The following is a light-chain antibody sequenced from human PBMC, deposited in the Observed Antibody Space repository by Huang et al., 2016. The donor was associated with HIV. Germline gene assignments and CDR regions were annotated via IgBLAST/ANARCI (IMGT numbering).Light chain of an antibody. J-gene: IGKJ2*01. CDR2: VAS. V-gene: IGKV1-16*01. CDR3: QHYKTYPLT. CDR1: QDISNY. Sequence: DIQMTQSPSSLSASVGDRVTITCRASQDISNYLVWFQQKPGKAPKALIYVASTWQPGVPSRCSGRGSGTDFTLTINSLQPEDFATYYCQHYKTYPLTFGQGTKLEIK.